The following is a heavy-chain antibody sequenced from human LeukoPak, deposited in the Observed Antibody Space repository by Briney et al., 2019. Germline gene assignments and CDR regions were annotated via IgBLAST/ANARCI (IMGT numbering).Heavy chain of an antibody. CDR1: GYSISSGYY. V-gene: IGHV4-38-2*02. CDR2: IYHSGST. Sequence: SETLSLTCTVSGYSISSGYYWGWIRQPPGKGLEWIGSIYHSGSTYYNPSLKSRVTISVDTSKNQFSLRLSSVTAADTAVYYCARGKAAADPFDYWGQGTLVTVSS. D-gene: IGHD6-13*01. J-gene: IGHJ4*02. CDR3: ARGKAAADPFDY.